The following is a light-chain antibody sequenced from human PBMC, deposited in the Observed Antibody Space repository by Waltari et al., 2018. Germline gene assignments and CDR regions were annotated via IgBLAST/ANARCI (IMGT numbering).Light chain of an antibody. CDR1: SSDVGGYNY. CDR3: CSFTSSSTWV. J-gene: IGLJ3*02. V-gene: IGLV2-14*03. Sequence: QSALTHPASVSGSPGQSLTISCTGASSDVGGYNYVSWYQQHPGKAPKLIIYDVNNRPSGLSNRFSGSKSGNRASLTISGLQAEDEADYYCCSFTSSSTWVFGGGTKLTVL. CDR2: DVN.